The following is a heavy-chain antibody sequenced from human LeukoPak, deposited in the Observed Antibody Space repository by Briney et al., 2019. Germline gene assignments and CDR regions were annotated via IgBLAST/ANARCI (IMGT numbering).Heavy chain of an antibody. CDR2: IKQGGSEK. D-gene: IGHD5-24*01. J-gene: IGHJ4*02. Sequence: GGSLRLSCAASGFIFSNYWMTWVRQAPGKGLEWVANIKQGGSEKYYVDSVKGRFTISRDNAKNSLYLQTNSLSAEDTAVYYCVRVRGGYYFDYWGQGTLVTVSS. V-gene: IGHV3-7*04. CDR3: VRVRGGYYFDY. CDR1: GFIFSNYW.